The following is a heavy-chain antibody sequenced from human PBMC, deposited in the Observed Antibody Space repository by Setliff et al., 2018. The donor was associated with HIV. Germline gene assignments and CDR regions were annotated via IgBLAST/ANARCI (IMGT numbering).Heavy chain of an antibody. Sequence: GGSLRLSCTASGFNFADYSVNWVRQAPGKGLEWIGFIRTQAHGATTDYAASVKGRFTISRDNAKNSLYLQMNSLRAEDTAVYYCARKGYSGSYGYWGQGTLVTVSS. CDR1: GFNFADYS. D-gene: IGHD1-26*01. CDR2: IRTQAHGATT. J-gene: IGHJ4*02. V-gene: IGHV3-48*04. CDR3: ARKGYSGSYGY.